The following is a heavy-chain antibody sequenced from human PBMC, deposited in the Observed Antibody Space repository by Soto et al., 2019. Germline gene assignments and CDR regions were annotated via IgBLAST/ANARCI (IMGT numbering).Heavy chain of an antibody. J-gene: IGHJ3*02. V-gene: IGHV3-30-3*01. CDR2: ISYDGSNK. D-gene: IGHD3-10*01. Sequence: GSLRLSCAASGFTFSSYAMHWVRQAPGKGLEWVAVISYDGSNKYYADSVKGRFTISRDNSKNTLYLQMNSLRAEDTAVYYCARVMVRGVISAFDIWGQGTMVTVS. CDR3: ARVMVRGVISAFDI. CDR1: GFTFSSYA.